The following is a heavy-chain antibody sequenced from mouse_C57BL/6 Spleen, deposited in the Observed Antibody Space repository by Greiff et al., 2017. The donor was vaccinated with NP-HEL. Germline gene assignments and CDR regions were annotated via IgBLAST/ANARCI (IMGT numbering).Heavy chain of an antibody. CDR3: ARGGMVTTDEYDFDY. D-gene: IGHD2-2*01. CDR2: IDPSDSET. CDR1: GYTFTSYW. J-gene: IGHJ2*01. V-gene: IGHV1-52*01. Sequence: VQLQESGAELVRPGSSVKLSCKASGYTFTSYWMHWVKQRPIQGLEWIGNIDPSDSETHYNQKFKDKATLTVDKSSSTAYMQLSSLTSEDSAVYYCARGGMVTTDEYDFDYWGQGTTLTVSS.